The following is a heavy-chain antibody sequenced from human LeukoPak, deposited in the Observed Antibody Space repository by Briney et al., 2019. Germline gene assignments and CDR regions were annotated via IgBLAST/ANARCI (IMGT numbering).Heavy chain of an antibody. J-gene: IGHJ6*03. V-gene: IGHV1-69*05. CDR1: GGTFSSYA. CDR3: ARGGQLLHYYYYYMDV. Sequence: SVKVSCKASGGTFSSYAISWVRQAPGQGLEWMGRIIPIFGAANYAQKFQGRVTITTDESTNTAYMELSSLRSEDTAVYYCARGGQLLHYYYYYMDVWGKGTTVTVSS. CDR2: IIPIFGAA. D-gene: IGHD2-2*01.